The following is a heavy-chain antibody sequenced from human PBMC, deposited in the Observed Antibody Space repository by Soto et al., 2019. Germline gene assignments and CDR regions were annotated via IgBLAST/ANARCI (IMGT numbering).Heavy chain of an antibody. D-gene: IGHD6-19*01. Sequence: EVQLVESGGGLVKPGESLRVSCAASGFTFSYYSLHWVRQAPGKGLEWVSSISGSSTYYADRVKGRFTISRDNAKNSLYLRMDSLRAEDTAVYYCARGDGTGLYNSGWSPRYWGQGTLVTVSS. J-gene: IGHJ4*02. V-gene: IGHV3-21*04. CDR2: ISGSST. CDR1: GFTFSYYS. CDR3: ARGDGTGLYNSGWSPRY.